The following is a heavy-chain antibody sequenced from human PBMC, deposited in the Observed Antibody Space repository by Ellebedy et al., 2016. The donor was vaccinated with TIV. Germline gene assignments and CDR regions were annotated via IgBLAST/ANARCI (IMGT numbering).Heavy chain of an antibody. D-gene: IGHD2-2*01. CDR2: ISGSGGST. V-gene: IGHV3-23*01. J-gene: IGHJ6*03. Sequence: GGSLRLSXAASGFTFSSYAMSWVRQAPGKGLEWVSVISGSGGSTYYADSVKGRFTISRDNSKNTLYLQMNSLRAEDTAVYYCAKEVGYCSSTSCYLYYYYMGVWGKGTTVTVSS. CDR3: AKEVGYCSSTSCYLYYYYMGV. CDR1: GFTFSSYA.